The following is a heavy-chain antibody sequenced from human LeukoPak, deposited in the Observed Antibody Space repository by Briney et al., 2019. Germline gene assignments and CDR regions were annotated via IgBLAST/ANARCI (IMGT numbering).Heavy chain of an antibody. CDR2: INSDGSST. CDR1: GFTFSSYW. J-gene: IGHJ4*02. Sequence: PGGSLRLSCAASGFTFSSYWMHWVRQAPGQGLVWVSRINSDGSSTTYADSVRGRFTISRDNAKNTLYLQMNSLRAEDTAVCYCARALLSDSSVGLDYWGQGTLVTVSS. CDR3: ARALLSDSSVGLDY. D-gene: IGHD3-22*01. V-gene: IGHV3-74*01.